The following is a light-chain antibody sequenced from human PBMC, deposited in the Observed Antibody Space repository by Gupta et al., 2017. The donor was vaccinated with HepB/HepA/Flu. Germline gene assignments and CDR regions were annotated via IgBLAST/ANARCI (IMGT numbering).Light chain of an antibody. J-gene: IGKJ4*01. V-gene: IGKV1-33*01. CDR3: QQYKNPAPA. CDR1: QDVNKY. Sequence: DIQMTQSPSSLSASVGDRVTITCQASQDVNKYLNWYQKKPGKAPKLLIFDASNSETGVPSRFSGSGSGTNFTFTISILHPEDVATYYCQQYKNPAPAFGGGTKVEIK. CDR2: DAS.